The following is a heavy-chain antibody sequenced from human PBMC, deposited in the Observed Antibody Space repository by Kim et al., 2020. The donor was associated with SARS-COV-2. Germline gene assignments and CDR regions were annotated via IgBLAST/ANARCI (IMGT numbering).Heavy chain of an antibody. D-gene: IGHD2-2*01. CDR2: MNPNSGNT. CDR1: GYTFTSYD. CDR3: ARGRYCSSTSCTIGDY. Sequence: ASVKVSCKASGYTFTSYDINWVRQATGQGLEWMGWMNPNSGNTGYAQKFQGRVTMTRNTSISTAYMELSSLRSEDTAVYYCARGRYCSSTSCTIGDYWGQGTLVTVSS. V-gene: IGHV1-8*01. J-gene: IGHJ4*02.